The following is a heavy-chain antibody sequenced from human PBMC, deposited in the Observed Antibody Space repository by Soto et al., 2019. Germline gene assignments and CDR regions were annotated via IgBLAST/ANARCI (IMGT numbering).Heavy chain of an antibody. V-gene: IGHV1-18*01. Sequence: QVQLVQSGAEVKMPGASVKVSCKASGYTFTSYGISWVRQAPGQGLEWMGWISAYNGNTNYAQKLQGRVTMTTDTSTSTAYMELRSLRSDDTAVYYCARDPFDYGDYENYYGMDVWGQGTTVTVSS. J-gene: IGHJ6*02. D-gene: IGHD4-17*01. CDR1: GYTFTSYG. CDR3: ARDPFDYGDYENYYGMDV. CDR2: ISAYNGNT.